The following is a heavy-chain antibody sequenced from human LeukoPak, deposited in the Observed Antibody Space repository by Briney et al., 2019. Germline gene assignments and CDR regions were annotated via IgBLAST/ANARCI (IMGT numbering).Heavy chain of an antibody. J-gene: IGHJ4*02. D-gene: IGHD3-22*01. CDR2: ISGRGDNT. CDR3: AKEDYDSSGFALDC. V-gene: IGHV3-23*01. Sequence: SGGSLRLSCAASGFTFSNYAIYWVRQAPGKGLEWVSAISGRGDNTYYADSVKGRFTISRDNSKNTLSLQMNSLRAEDTAVYYCAKEDYDSSGFALDCWGQGTLVTVSS. CDR1: GFTFSNYA.